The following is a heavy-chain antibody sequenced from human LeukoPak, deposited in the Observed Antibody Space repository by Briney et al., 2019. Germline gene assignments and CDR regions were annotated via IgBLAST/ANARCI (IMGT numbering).Heavy chain of an antibody. CDR2: INHSGRT. CDR3: ARLCQVTTCAKFEY. J-gene: IGHJ4*02. Sequence: SETLSLTCAVYVGSFSGYYWSWIRQPPGKGLEWLGEINHSGRTNYNPSLKSRVTISVDTSKNQFSLKVTSVTAADTAVYYCARLCQVTTCAKFEYWGQGILVTVSS. V-gene: IGHV4-34*01. D-gene: IGHD4-17*01. CDR1: VGSFSGYY.